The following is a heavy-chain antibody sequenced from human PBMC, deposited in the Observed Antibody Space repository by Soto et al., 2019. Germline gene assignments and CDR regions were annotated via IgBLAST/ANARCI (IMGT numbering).Heavy chain of an antibody. Sequence: ETLSLTFTVSGVSISSYCWSWIRQPPGKGLEWIGYIYYSGSTNYNPSLKSRVTISVDTSKNQFSLKLSSVTAADTAVYYCASITMVRGVTYYYYMDVWGKGTTVTVSS. D-gene: IGHD3-10*01. CDR2: IYYSGST. CDR1: GVSISSYC. CDR3: ASITMVRGVTYYYYMDV. V-gene: IGHV4-59*01. J-gene: IGHJ6*03.